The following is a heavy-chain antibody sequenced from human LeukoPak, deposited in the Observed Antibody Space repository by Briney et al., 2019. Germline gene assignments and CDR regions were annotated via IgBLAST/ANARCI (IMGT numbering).Heavy chain of an antibody. D-gene: IGHD5-12*01. CDR3: ARGLEAGYSGYDAL. CDR2: IIPILGIA. V-gene: IGHV1-69*04. J-gene: IGHJ4*02. CDR1: GGTFSSYA. Sequence: PAASVKVSCKASGGTFSSYAISWVRQAPGQGLKWMGRIIPILGIANYAQKFQGRVTITADKSTSTAYMELSSLRSEDTAVYYCARGLEAGYSGYDALWGQGTLVTVSS.